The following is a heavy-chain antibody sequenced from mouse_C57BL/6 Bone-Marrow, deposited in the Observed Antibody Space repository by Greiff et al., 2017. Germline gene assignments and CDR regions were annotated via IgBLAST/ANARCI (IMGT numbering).Heavy chain of an antibody. V-gene: IGHV3-6*01. J-gene: IGHJ2*01. CDR1: GYSITSGYY. CDR3: ARLPRY. Sequence: EVKLVESGPGLVKPSQSLSLTCSVTGYSITSGYYWNWIRQFPGNKLEWMGYISYDGSNNYNPSLKNRISITRDTSKNQFFLKLNSVTTEDTATYYCARLPRYWGQGTTLTVSS. CDR2: ISYDGSN.